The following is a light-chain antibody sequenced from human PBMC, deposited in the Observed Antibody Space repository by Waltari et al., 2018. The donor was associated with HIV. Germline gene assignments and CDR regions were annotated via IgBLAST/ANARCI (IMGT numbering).Light chain of an antibody. J-gene: IGLJ1*01. Sequence: QSVLTQPPSASGSPGQSVTISCTGTNSDVGGYRYVSWYKHHPGKAPKLIIFDVNKRPAGVPDRFSGSKSGNTASLTVSGLQADDEADYYCKSYAGSNNPYVFGTGTKVTV. CDR3: KSYAGSNNPYV. V-gene: IGLV2-8*01. CDR2: DVN. CDR1: NSDVGGYRY.